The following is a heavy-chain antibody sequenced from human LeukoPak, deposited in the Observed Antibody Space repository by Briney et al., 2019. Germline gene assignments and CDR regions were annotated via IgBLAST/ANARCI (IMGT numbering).Heavy chain of an antibody. CDR1: GFTFSSYG. CDR2: IWYGGSNK. D-gene: IGHD3-3*01. V-gene: IGHV3-33*08. CDR3: ASPEWLPDAIDI. Sequence: GGSLRLSCAASGFTFSSYGMHWVRQAPGKGLEWVAVIWYGGSNKYYADSVKGRFTISRDNSKNTLYLQMNSLRAEDTAVYYCASPEWLPDAIDIWGQGTMVTVSS. J-gene: IGHJ3*02.